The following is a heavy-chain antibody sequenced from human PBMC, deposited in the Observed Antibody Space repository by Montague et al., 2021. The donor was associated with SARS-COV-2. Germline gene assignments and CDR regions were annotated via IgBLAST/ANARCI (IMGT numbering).Heavy chain of an antibody. CDR2: IYYSGST. V-gene: IGHV4-59*01. D-gene: IGHD2-2*01. CDR1: GGSISSYY. Sequence: SETLSLTCTVSGGSISSYYWCWIWQRPGQGLERIWNIYYSGSTNNNSSLTRRVTISLDTSTNKYHLTLNVVTAADTDAYYCARGSYAPDAFDIWGQGTMVTVSS. CDR3: ARGSYAPDAFDI. J-gene: IGHJ3*02.